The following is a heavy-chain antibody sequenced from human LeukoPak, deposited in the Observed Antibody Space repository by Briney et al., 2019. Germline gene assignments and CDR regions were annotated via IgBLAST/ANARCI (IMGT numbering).Heavy chain of an antibody. CDR3: ARKRPYSSTPFDY. J-gene: IGHJ4*02. CDR1: GGSISSYY. V-gene: IGHV4-59*01. D-gene: IGHD6-13*01. Sequence: SETLSLTCTVSGGSISSYYWSWIRQPPGKGLEWIGYIYYSGSTNYNPSLKSRVTISVDTSKNQFSLKLSSVTAADTAVYYCARKRPYSSTPFDYWGQGTLVTVSS. CDR2: IYYSGST.